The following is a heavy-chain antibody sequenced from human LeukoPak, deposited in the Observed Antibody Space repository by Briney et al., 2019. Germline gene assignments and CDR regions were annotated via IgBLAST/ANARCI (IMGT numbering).Heavy chain of an antibody. Sequence: PGGSLRLSCAASGFTFSSYAMSWVRQAPGKGLEWVSAISGSGGSTYYADSVKGRFTISRDNSKNTLYLQMNSLRAEDTAVYYCAKQASYYGSGSYSWFDPWGQGTLVTVSS. V-gene: IGHV3-23*01. J-gene: IGHJ5*02. CDR1: GFTFSSYA. CDR3: AKQASYYGSGSYSWFDP. CDR2: ISGSGGST. D-gene: IGHD3-10*01.